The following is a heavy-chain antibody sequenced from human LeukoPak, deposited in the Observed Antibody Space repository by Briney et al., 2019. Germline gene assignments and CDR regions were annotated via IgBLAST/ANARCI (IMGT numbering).Heavy chain of an antibody. Sequence: GSLRLSCAASGFTFSSYGMSWVRQPPGKGLEWVGSIYYSGSTYYNPSLKSRVTISVDTSKNQFSLKLSSVTAADTAVYYCARDRGTTYYYDSSGYPFDYWGQGTLVTVSS. CDR3: ARDRGTTYYYDSSGYPFDY. V-gene: IGHV4-39*07. CDR2: IYYSGST. CDR1: GFTFSSYG. J-gene: IGHJ4*02. D-gene: IGHD3-22*01.